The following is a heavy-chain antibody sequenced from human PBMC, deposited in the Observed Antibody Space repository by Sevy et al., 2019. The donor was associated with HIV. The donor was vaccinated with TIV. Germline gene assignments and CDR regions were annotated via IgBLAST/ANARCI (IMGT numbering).Heavy chain of an antibody. J-gene: IGHJ6*03. V-gene: IGHV1-18*01. D-gene: IGHD4-17*01. CDR2: INAYNGNT. CDR1: GYTFTSYG. Sequence: ASVKVSCKASGYTFTSYGISWVRQAPGQGLEWMGWINAYNGNTNYAQKLQGRVTMTTDTSTSTAYMELRSLRSDDTAVYYCARHGDSLHDYGGNEQFYYYIYMDVWGEGTTVTVSS. CDR3: ARHGDSLHDYGGNEQFYYYIYMDV.